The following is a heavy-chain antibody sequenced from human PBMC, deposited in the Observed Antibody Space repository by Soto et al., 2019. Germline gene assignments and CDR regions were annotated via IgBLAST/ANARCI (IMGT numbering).Heavy chain of an antibody. V-gene: IGHV3-23*01. J-gene: IGHJ4*02. Sequence: GGSLRLSCAASGFTFSSYAMSWVRQAPGKGLEWVSAISGSGGSTYYADSVKGRFTISRDNSKNTLYLQMNSLRAEDTAVYYCARVELRGYSSSWYFSDSGVCDYWGQGTLVTVSS. CDR2: ISGSGGST. D-gene: IGHD6-13*01. CDR3: ARVELRGYSSSWYFSDSGVCDY. CDR1: GFTFSSYA.